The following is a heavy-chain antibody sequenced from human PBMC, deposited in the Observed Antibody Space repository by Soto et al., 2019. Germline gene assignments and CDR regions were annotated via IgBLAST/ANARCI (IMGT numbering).Heavy chain of an antibody. V-gene: IGHV3-30-3*01. J-gene: IGHJ4*02. CDR1: GFTFSSYA. CDR3: ARKARYSYGLDY. CDR2: ISYDGSNK. D-gene: IGHD5-18*01. Sequence: QVQLVESGGGVVQPGRSLRLSCAASGFTFSSYAMHWVRQAPGKGLEWVAVISYDGSNKYYADSVKGRFTISRDNSKNTLYLQMNSLRAEDTAVDYCARKARYSYGLDYWGQGTLVTVSS.